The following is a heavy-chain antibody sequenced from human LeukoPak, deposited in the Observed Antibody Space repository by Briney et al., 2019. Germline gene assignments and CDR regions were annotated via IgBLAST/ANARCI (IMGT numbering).Heavy chain of an antibody. CDR1: GFTVTGNY. D-gene: IGHD2-2*02. CDR2: IYSGDST. J-gene: IGHJ4*02. V-gene: IGHV3-53*01. Sequence: GGSLRLSCAASGFTVTGNYMNWVRQAPGKGLEWVSVIYSGDSTYYADSVKGRFTISRDNSKNTLYLQMNSLRAEDTAVYYCARACCSSTSCYKSGFDYWGQGTLVTVSS. CDR3: ARACCSSTSCYKSGFDY.